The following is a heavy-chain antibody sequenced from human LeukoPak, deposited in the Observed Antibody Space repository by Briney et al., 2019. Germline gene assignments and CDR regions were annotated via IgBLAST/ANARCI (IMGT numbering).Heavy chain of an antibody. CDR3: AKDQGFGYYDYVWGSYRPNWFDP. CDR1: GFTFSSYA. CDR2: ISGSGGST. D-gene: IGHD3-16*02. V-gene: IGHV3-23*01. J-gene: IGHJ5*02. Sequence: QAGGSLRLSCAASGFTFSSYAMSWVRQAPGKGLEWVSAISGSGGSTYYADSVKGRFTISRDNSKNTLYLQMNSLRAEDTAVYYCAKDQGFGYYDYVWGSYRPNWFDPWGQGTLVTVSS.